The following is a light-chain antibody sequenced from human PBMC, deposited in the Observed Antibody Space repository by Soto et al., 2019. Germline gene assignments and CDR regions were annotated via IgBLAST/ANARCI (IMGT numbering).Light chain of an antibody. V-gene: IGKV3-20*01. CDR2: GTS. CDR1: QSVSSSY. CDR3: QQYVSSPLT. Sequence: EIVLTQSPGTLSLSPGERATLSCRASQSVSSSYLAWYQQKPGQAPSLLIYGTSGRATGIPDRFSGSGSGTDFTLTISRLEPEDFAVYYCQQYVSSPLTFGGGTKVEIK. J-gene: IGKJ4*01.